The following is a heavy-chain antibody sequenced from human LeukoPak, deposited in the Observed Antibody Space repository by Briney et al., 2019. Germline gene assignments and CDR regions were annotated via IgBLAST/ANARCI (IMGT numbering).Heavy chain of an antibody. CDR1: GYTFTSYY. Sequence: ASVKVSCKASGYTFTSYYMHWVRQAPGQGLEWMGIINPSGGSTSYAQKFQGRVTMTRDTSTSTVYMELSSLRSEDTAVYYCARDLAQWLLRDNQTQAYYYYGMDVWGQGTTVTVSS. J-gene: IGHJ6*02. D-gene: IGHD3-22*01. V-gene: IGHV1-46*01. CDR2: INPSGGST. CDR3: ARDLAQWLLRDNQTQAYYYYGMDV.